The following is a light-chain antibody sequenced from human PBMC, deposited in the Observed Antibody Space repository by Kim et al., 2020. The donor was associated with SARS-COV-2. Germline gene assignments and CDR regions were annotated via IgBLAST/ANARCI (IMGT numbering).Light chain of an antibody. V-gene: IGKV3-20*01. CDR2: DAS. J-gene: IGKJ4*01. Sequence: SPGESATLSCRASQSVGSSYLAWYQQKPGQAPRLLIYDASNRATDIPERFSGSGSGTDFTLTISRLEPEDYAVYFCQQYGGSPLTFGGGTKVEIK. CDR3: QQYGGSPLT. CDR1: QSVGSSY.